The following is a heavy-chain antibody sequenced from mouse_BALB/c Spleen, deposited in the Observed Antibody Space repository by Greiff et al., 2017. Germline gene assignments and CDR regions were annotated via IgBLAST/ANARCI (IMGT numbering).Heavy chain of an antibody. Sequence: EVMLVESGGGLVKPGGSLKLSCAASGFTFSSYAMSWVRQTPEKRLEWVASISSGGSTYYPDSVKGRFTISRDNARNILYLQMTSLRSEDTAMYYCARGGKTGFDYWGQGTTLTVSS. D-gene: IGHD4-1*01. V-gene: IGHV5-6-5*01. CDR2: ISSGGST. J-gene: IGHJ2*01. CDR3: ARGGKTGFDY. CDR1: GFTFSSYA.